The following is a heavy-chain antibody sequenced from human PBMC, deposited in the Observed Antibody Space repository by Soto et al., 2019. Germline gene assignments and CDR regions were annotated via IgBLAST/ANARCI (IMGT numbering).Heavy chain of an antibody. CDR3: ARPDRDFYGLAL. Sequence: EVQLVESGGGLVQPGGSLRLSCEASGFTFRNYDMHWVRQGTGKGLEWVSGISAAGDPDYADSVEGRFTISRENAQNSFFLQKITVRVGAPAVYYCARPDRDFYGLALWGHGTAV. CDR1: GFTFRNYD. V-gene: IGHV3-13*05. D-gene: IGHD3-3*01. CDR2: ISAAGDP. J-gene: IGHJ6*02.